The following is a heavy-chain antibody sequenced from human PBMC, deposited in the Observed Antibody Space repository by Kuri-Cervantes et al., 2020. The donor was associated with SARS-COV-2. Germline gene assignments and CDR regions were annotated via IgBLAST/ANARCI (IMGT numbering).Heavy chain of an antibody. CDR1: GYTFTSYG. V-gene: IGHV1-18*01. J-gene: IGHJ4*02. Sequence: ASVKVSCKASGYTFTSYGISWVRQAPGQGLEWMGWISAYNGNTNYAQKLQGRVTITADESTSTAYMELSSLRSEGTAVYYCARAVDTAMVPAFDYWGQGTLVTVSS. CDR2: ISAYNGNT. D-gene: IGHD5-18*01. CDR3: ARAVDTAMVPAFDY.